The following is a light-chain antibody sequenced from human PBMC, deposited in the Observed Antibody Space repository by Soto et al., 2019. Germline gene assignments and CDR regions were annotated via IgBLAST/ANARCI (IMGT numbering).Light chain of an antibody. Sequence: QSVLTQPPSASGSPGQSVTISCTGTSSDVGAYNYVSWYQQYPGKAPKLMIYEVSKRPSGVPDRSSGSKSGKTASLTVSGLQPEDEADYYCTSYAGSDIWVFGGGTQLTVL. CDR1: SSDVGAYNY. CDR2: EVS. J-gene: IGLJ3*02. CDR3: TSYAGSDIWV. V-gene: IGLV2-8*01.